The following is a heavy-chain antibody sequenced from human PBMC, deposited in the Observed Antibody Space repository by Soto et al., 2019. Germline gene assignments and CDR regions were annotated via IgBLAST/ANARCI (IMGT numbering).Heavy chain of an antibody. J-gene: IGHJ5*02. CDR2: MNPNIGNT. D-gene: IGHD3-22*01. CDR3: ARAGVNSSDFP. CDR1: GYTFTSYD. Sequence: ASVKVSCKASGYTFTSYDINWVRQATGQGFEWMGWMNPNIGNTGYAQKFQGRVTMTMDTSITTAYMELSSLRSEDTAVYYCARAGVNSSDFPWGQGTLVTVSS. V-gene: IGHV1-8*01.